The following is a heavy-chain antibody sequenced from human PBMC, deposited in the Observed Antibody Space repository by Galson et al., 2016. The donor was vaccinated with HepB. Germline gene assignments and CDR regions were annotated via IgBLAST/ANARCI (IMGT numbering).Heavy chain of an antibody. D-gene: IGHD3-10*01. J-gene: IGHJ6*02. CDR2: LNPDGSTT. CDR3: ARGATSYGRYYYGLDL. V-gene: IGHV3-74*01. Sequence: SLRLSCAASGFSFSSFWMYWVRQAPGKGLVWVSRLNPDGSTTTYADSVKGRFTISRDNARNTLYLQMNSLRPQDSAVYYCARGATSYGRYYYGLDLWGQGTTVSVSS. CDR1: GFSFSSFW.